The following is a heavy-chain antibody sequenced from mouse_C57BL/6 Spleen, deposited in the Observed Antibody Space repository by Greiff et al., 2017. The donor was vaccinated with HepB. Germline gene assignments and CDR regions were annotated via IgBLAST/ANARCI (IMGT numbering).Heavy chain of an antibody. Sequence: QVQLQQPGAELVKPGASVKLSCKASGYTFTSYWMQWVKQRPGQGLEWIGEIDPSDSYTNYNQKFKGKATLTVDTSSSTAYMQLSSLTSEDSAVYYCARSGDYDAWFAYGGQGTLVTVAA. J-gene: IGHJ3*01. CDR2: IDPSDSYT. V-gene: IGHV1-50*01. CDR1: GYTFTSYW. D-gene: IGHD2-4*01. CDR3: ARSGDYDAWFAY.